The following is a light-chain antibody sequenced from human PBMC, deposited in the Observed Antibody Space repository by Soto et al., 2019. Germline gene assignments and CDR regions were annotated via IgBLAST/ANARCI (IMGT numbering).Light chain of an antibody. CDR2: VAS. Sequence: EIVLTQSPGTLSLSPWERATLSCRASQSVSSSYLAWYQQKPGQAPRLLTYVASRRATGIPDRFSGSGSGTDFTLTISRLEPEDFAVYYCQQYSSSAYTFGQGTKLEIK. J-gene: IGKJ2*01. CDR1: QSVSSSY. CDR3: QQYSSSAYT. V-gene: IGKV3-20*01.